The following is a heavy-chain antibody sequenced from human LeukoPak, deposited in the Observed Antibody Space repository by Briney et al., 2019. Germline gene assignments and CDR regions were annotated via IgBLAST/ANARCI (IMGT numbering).Heavy chain of an antibody. Sequence: SETLSLTCAVYGGSFSGYYWSWIRQPPGKGLEWIGEINHSGSTNYNPSLKSRVTISVDTSKNQFSLRVSSVTAADTAVYYCASLGYVSGIFASGGQGTLITVSS. J-gene: IGHJ4*02. CDR2: INHSGST. CDR1: GGSFSGYY. V-gene: IGHV4-34*01. CDR3: ASLGYVSGIFAS. D-gene: IGHD3-10*01.